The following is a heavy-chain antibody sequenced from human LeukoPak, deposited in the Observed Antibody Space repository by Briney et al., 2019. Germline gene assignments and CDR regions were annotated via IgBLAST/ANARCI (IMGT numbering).Heavy chain of an antibody. Sequence: GASVKVSCKASGYTFTSYAMHWERQAPGQRLEWMGWINAGNGNTKYSQKFQGRVTITRDTSASTAYMELSSLRSEDTAVYYCARPSIAAAGDFDYWGQGTLVTVSS. CDR3: ARPSIAAAGDFDY. V-gene: IGHV1-3*01. CDR2: INAGNGNT. D-gene: IGHD6-13*01. CDR1: GYTFTSYA. J-gene: IGHJ4*02.